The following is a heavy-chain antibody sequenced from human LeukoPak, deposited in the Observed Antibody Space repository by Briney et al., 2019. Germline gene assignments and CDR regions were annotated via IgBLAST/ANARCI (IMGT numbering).Heavy chain of an antibody. D-gene: IGHD1-7*01. CDR2: MNPNNGRT. CDR1: GYTFINYD. J-gene: IGHJ6*03. V-gene: IGHV1-8*01. CDR3: ARGSWITGTTSYYYHMDV. Sequence: ASVKVSCKASGYTFINYDINWVRQATGQGLEWMGWMNPNNGRTGYAQKFQGRVTMTRNSSISTAYMELNTLTSDDTVVYYCARGSWITGTTSYYYHMDVWGKGTTVTVSS.